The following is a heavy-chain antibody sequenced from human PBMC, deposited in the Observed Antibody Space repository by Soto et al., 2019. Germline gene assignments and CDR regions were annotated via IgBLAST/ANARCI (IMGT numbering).Heavy chain of an antibody. Sequence: GGSLRLSCAASGFTFNSYGMHWVRQGPGNGLEWVAFISYDSTKTYYADSVKGRFTISRDNSNSALYVQMNSLTGEDTAVYYCARTRSAWSDFHYYSLDVWGQGTTVTVS. CDR1: GFTFNSYG. V-gene: IGHV3-30*03. CDR2: ISYDSTKT. D-gene: IGHD1-26*01. J-gene: IGHJ6*02. CDR3: ARTRSAWSDFHYYSLDV.